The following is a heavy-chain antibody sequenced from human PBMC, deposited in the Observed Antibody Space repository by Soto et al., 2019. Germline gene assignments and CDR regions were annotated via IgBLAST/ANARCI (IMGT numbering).Heavy chain of an antibody. CDR2: ISHGGAT. V-gene: IGHV4-4*02. J-gene: IGHJ4*02. CDR3: ARLVYYDANGDRAYHFDH. CDR1: GGSISSNNW. D-gene: IGHD2-8*01. Sequence: QVHLQESGPGLLKPSGTLSLTCAVSGGSISSNNWWGWVRQPPGKGPEWIGEISHGGATNYNASLKSRVTISVDKSRNQFSLKLTSVTAADTAIYYCARLVYYDANGDRAYHFDHWGQGTLVIVSS.